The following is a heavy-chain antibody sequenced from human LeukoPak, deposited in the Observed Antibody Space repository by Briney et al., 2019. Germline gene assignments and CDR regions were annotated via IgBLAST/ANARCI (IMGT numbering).Heavy chain of an antibody. D-gene: IGHD1-26*01. CDR3: AKTVGATMAYDY. V-gene: IGHV3-9*01. J-gene: IGHJ4*02. CDR1: GFTFGDYA. CDR2: ISWNSGSI. Sequence: PGGSLRLSCAASGFTFGDYAMHWVRQAPGKGLEWVSGISWNSGSIGYADSVKGRFTISRDNAKNSLYLQMNSLRAEDTALYYCAKTVGATMAYDYWGQGTLVTVSS.